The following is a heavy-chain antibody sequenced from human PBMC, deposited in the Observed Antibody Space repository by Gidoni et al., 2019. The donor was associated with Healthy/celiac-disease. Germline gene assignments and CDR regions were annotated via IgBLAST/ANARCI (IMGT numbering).Heavy chain of an antibody. V-gene: IGHV3-21*01. CDR2: ISSSSSYI. Sequence: EVQLVESGGGLVKPGGSLRLSCAASGFTFISYSMNWVRKAPGKGLEWVSSISSSSSYIYYADSVKGRFTISRDNAKNSLYLQMNSLRAEDTAVYYCASLRFGWSGYWEHDGAYDAFDIWGQGTMVTVSS. CDR1: GFTFISYS. CDR3: ASLRFGWSGYWEHDGAYDAFDI. D-gene: IGHD3-3*01. J-gene: IGHJ3*02.